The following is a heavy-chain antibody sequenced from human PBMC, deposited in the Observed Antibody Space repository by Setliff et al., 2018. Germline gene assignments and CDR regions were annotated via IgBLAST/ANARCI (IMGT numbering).Heavy chain of an antibody. V-gene: IGHV1-46*01. CDR3: ARDVFPYHYEGAFDI. Sequence: ASVKVSCKASGYTFTSHYMHWVRQAPGLGLEWMGTINPSSGRTSYAQKFQGRVTMTRXXXTXTXXXXXXXXXSXDTAVYYCARDVFPYHYEGAFDIWGQGTMVTVSS. J-gene: IGHJ3*02. CDR2: INPSSGRT. D-gene: IGHD3-22*01. CDR1: GYTFTSHY.